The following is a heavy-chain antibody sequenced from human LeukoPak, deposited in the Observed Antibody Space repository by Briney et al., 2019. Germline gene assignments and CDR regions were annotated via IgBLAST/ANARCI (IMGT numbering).Heavy chain of an antibody. CDR2: ISAYNGNT. D-gene: IGHD4-4*01. Sequence: GASVKVSCKASGYTFTSYGISWVRQAPGQGLEWMGWISAYNGNTNYAQKLQGRVTMTTDTSTSTAYMELRSLRSDDTAVYYCARATVTPRRKNWFDPWGQGTLVTVSS. CDR1: GYTFTSYG. V-gene: IGHV1-18*01. J-gene: IGHJ5*02. CDR3: ARATVTPRRKNWFDP.